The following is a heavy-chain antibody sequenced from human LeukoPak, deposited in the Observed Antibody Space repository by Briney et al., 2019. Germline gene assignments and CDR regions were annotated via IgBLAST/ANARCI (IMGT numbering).Heavy chain of an antibody. V-gene: IGHV4-39*07. Sequence: SETLSLTCTVSGGPISSSSYYWGWIRQPPGKGLEWIGNGYYSGNTYQNPSLKSRVTISADTSKNQFSLKLNSLTTADTAVYYCTRGAGWLIDYWGQGILVTVSS. CDR3: TRGAGWLIDY. CDR1: GGPISSSSYY. CDR2: GYYSGNT. J-gene: IGHJ4*02. D-gene: IGHD3-16*01.